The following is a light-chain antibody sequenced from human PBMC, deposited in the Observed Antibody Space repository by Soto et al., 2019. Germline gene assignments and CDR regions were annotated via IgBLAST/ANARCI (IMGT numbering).Light chain of an antibody. CDR3: SSYIRSSPNYV. V-gene: IGLV2-14*01. J-gene: IGLJ1*01. Sequence: QPVLTQPASVSGSPGQSVTISCTGASIDVGGYNYVSWYQQYPGKAPKLIIFGVSNRPSGVSYRFSGSKSGNTASLTISGLQAEDEADYYCSSYIRSSPNYVFGPGTKLTVL. CDR2: GVS. CDR1: SIDVGGYNY.